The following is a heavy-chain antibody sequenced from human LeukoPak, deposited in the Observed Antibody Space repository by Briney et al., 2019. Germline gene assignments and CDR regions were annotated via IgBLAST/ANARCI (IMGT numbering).Heavy chain of an antibody. J-gene: IGHJ6*03. CDR2: INHSGST. CDR3: ARGVQSKVVVIGKPRSHYYMDV. CDR1: GGSISSGDYY. Sequence: SETLSLTCTVSGGSISSGDYYWSWVRQPPGNGLEWIGYINHSGSTYYNPSLKSRVTISVDRSKKQFSLNLGSMTVADTAVYYCARGVQSKVVVIGKPRSHYYMDVWGKGTTVTVSS. D-gene: IGHD2-21*01. V-gene: IGHV4-30-2*01.